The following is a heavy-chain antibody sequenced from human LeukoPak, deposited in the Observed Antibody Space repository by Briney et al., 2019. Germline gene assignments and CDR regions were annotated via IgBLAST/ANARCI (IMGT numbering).Heavy chain of an antibody. CDR2: AYYRSKWFI. J-gene: IGHJ4*02. D-gene: IGHD3-10*01. V-gene: IGHV6-1*01. CDR3: ARGAVRGGTNFDY. CDR1: GDSVSGSPAV. Sequence: SQTLSLTCAISGDSVSGSPAVWNWIRQSPSRGLEWLGRAYYRSKWFIDYALSVKGRITITPDTSKNQFSLQLNSVTAEDTAVYYCARGAVRGGTNFDYWGQGTLVTVSS.